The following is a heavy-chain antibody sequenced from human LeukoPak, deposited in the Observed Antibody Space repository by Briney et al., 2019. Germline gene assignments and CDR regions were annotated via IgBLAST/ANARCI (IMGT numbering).Heavy chain of an antibody. J-gene: IGHJ4*02. CDR2: VSGSGGDT. D-gene: IGHD3-10*01. CDR3: ATSIVRGIIRPLDY. CDR1: GFTVSNYV. Sequence: GGSLRVSCAASGFTVSNYVMSWVRQAPGKGLEWVSSVSGSGGDTYYADSVKGRFTISRDNSKNTLSLQINSLIGEEKAVYYYATSIVRGIIRPLDYWGQGTLVTVSS. V-gene: IGHV3-23*01.